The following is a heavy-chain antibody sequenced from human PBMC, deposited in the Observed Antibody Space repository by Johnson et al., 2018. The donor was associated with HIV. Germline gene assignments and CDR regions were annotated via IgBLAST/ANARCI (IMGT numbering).Heavy chain of an antibody. CDR3: ARDPNSSNCSGVTCYSAAFDI. V-gene: IGHV3-9*01. J-gene: IGHJ3*02. CDR1: GFTFDDYA. CDR2: ITWNSGEI. Sequence: VQLVESGGGLVQPGRSLRLSCLASGFTFDDYAMHWVRQAPGRGLEWVSGITWNSGEIDYADSVEGRFTISRDNTKNSLYLQMDSLRGEDTAVYYCARDPNSSNCSGVTCYSAAFDIWGQGTTVTVSS. D-gene: IGHD2-15*01.